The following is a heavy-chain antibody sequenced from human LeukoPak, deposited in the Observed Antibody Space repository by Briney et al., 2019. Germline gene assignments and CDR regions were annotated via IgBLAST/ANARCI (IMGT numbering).Heavy chain of an antibody. CDR1: GGTFSSYA. J-gene: IGHJ5*02. D-gene: IGHD2-2*01. Sequence: SVKVSCKASGGTFSSYAISWVRQAPGQGLERMGGIIPIFGTANYAQKFQGRVTITADESTSTAYMELSSLRSEDTAVYYCAREKGVVVPAAIRWFDPWGQGTLVTVSS. CDR3: AREKGVVVPAAIRWFDP. CDR2: IIPIFGTA. V-gene: IGHV1-69*13.